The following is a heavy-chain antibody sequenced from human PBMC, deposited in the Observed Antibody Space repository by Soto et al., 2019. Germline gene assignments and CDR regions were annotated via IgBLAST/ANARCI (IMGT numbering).Heavy chain of an antibody. CDR3: ARGLYYYYSGMDV. V-gene: IGHV3-48*02. Sequence: EVQLVESGGGLVQPGGSLRLSCAASGFTFSSYSMNWVRQAPGKGLEWVSYISSRSTTIYYADSVKGRFTISRDNAKNSLYMQMNSVRDEDAAVYYCARGLYYYYSGMDVWGQGTTVTVSS. CDR2: ISSRSTTI. CDR1: GFTFSSYS. J-gene: IGHJ6*02.